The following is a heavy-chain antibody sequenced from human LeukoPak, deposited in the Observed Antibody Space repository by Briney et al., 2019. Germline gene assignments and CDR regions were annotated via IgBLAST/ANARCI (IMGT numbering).Heavy chain of an antibody. D-gene: IGHD6-19*01. CDR2: ITGSGGST. CDR1: GFTVSTYA. CDR3: AKDQGDYSSGWSIFDY. J-gene: IGHJ4*02. V-gene: IGHV3-23*01. Sequence: PGGSLRLSCAASGFTVSTYATSWVRQAPGKGLEWVSAITGSGGSTYYADSVKGRFTISRDNPKNTLYLQMNSLRAEDTAVYYCAKDQGDYSSGWSIFDYWGQGSLVTVSS.